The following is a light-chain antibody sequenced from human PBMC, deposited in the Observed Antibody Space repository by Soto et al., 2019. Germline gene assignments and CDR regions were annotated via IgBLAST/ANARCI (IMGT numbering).Light chain of an antibody. CDR3: LQDYNYLT. V-gene: IGKV1-6*02. Sequence: AIQMTQSPSSLSASVGDRFTITCRASQGIRDDLGWYHQKPGKAPKLLIYAASILQRGVPSRFSGSGSGTDFTQTISGLQPEDFATYYCLQDYNYLTFGGGTKVEIK. CDR1: QGIRDD. CDR2: AAS. J-gene: IGKJ4*01.